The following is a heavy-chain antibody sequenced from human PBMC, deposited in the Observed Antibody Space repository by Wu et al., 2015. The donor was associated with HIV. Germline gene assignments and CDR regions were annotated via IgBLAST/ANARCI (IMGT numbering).Heavy chain of an antibody. Sequence: QVQLVQSGAEVKKPGSSVHVSCKASEDFFTNYAVNRVRQAPGQGPEWMGGIIPIVGTPKYAQRFHGRVTISTDEDMSTAYMELSNLRYEDSAVYYCATYPGWTGVLDAFDMWGQGTLVTVSS. CDR1: EDFFTNYA. CDR2: IIPIVGTP. CDR3: ATYPGWTGVLDAFDM. J-gene: IGHJ3*02. D-gene: IGHD3/OR15-3a*01. V-gene: IGHV1-69*05.